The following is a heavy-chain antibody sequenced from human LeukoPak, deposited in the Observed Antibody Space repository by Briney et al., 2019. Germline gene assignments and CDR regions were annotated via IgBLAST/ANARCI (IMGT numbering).Heavy chain of an antibody. D-gene: IGHD6-25*01. V-gene: IGHV1-8*01. CDR2: MNPNSGNT. CDR3: ARVIAAGWYYYYYMDV. CDR1: GYTFTSYD. J-gene: IGHJ6*03. Sequence: ASVKVSCKASGYTFTSYDINWVRQATGQGLEWMGWMNPNSGNTGYAQKFQGRVTMTRNTSISTAYMELSSLRSEDTAVYYRARVIAAGWYYYYYMDVWGKGTTVTVSS.